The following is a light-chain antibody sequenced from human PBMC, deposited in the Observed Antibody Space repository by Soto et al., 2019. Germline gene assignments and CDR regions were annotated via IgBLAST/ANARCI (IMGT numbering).Light chain of an antibody. J-gene: IGKJ1*01. CDR3: QQYDNWPRT. Sequence: IVITQSPATLSVSPGEKATLSCWASQSVSSNLAWYQQKSGQAPRLLMYGASTRASGIPARFSGSGSGTEFTLTISSLQSEDFAVYYCQQYDNWPRTFGQGTKVDIK. V-gene: IGKV3-15*01. CDR1: QSVSSN. CDR2: GAS.